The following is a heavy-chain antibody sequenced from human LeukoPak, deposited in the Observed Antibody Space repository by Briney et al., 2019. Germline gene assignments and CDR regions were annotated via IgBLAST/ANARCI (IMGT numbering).Heavy chain of an antibody. CDR3: AKDLDYGDYKGYFDY. CDR1: GFTFSSYA. J-gene: IGHJ4*02. V-gene: IGHV3-23*01. D-gene: IGHD4-17*01. Sequence: SGGSLRLSCAASGFTFSSYAMSWVRQAPGKGLEWVSAISGSGGSTYYADSVKGRFTISRDNSKNTLYLQMNSLRAEDTAVYYCAKDLDYGDYKGYFDYWGQGTLVTVSS. CDR2: ISGSGGST.